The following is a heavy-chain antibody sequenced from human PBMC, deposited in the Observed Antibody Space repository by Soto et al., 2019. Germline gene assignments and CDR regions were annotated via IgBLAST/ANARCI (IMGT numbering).Heavy chain of an antibody. CDR1: GGSISSYY. CDR2: IYYSGST. Sequence: PSETLSLTCTVSGGSISSYYWSWIRQPPGKGLEWIGYIYYSGSTNHNPSLKSRVTISVDTSKNQFSLKLSSVTAADTAVYYCARRYSSAFDIWGQGTMVTVSS. V-gene: IGHV4-59*08. CDR3: ARRYSSAFDI. J-gene: IGHJ3*02. D-gene: IGHD6-13*01.